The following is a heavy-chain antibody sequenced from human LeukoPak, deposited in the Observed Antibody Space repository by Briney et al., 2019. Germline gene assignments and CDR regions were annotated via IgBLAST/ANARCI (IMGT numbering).Heavy chain of an antibody. D-gene: IGHD3-3*01. V-gene: IGHV4-61*10. CDR2: IDRSGST. Sequence: PSETLSLTCTVSGGSISSGSYYWSWIRQPAGKGLEWIGRIDRSGSTNYNPSLRSRVRISVDMSTNQISLKLSSVTAADTAVYYCARWRYFWSVIGGWFDPWGQGTLVTVSS. J-gene: IGHJ5*02. CDR3: ARWRYFWSVIGGWFDP. CDR1: GGSISSGSYY.